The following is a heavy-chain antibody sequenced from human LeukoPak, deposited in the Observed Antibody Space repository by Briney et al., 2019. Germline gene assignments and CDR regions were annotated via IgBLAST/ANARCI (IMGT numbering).Heavy chain of an antibody. Sequence: GGSQTLSCVASEPTVSTNYSNWVSQAPGEWMEWVSIIYSCGSTYYADSVKGRFTISRDNSKNTLYLQMHSLRAEDTAVYYCAATGAARGGYWGQGTLVTVSS. J-gene: IGHJ4*02. CDR1: EPTVSTNY. V-gene: IGHV3-66*01. CDR3: AATGAARGGY. CDR2: IYSCGST. D-gene: IGHD2-8*02.